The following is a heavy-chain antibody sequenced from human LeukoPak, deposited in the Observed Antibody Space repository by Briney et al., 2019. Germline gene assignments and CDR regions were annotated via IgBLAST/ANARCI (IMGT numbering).Heavy chain of an antibody. J-gene: IGHJ4*02. CDR1: GGSISSSSYY. V-gene: IGHV4-39*07. D-gene: IGHD2-8*01. Sequence: SEILSLTCTVSGGSISSSSYYWGWIRQPPGKGLEWIGSIYYSGSTYYNPSLKSRVTISVDTSKNQFSLKLSSVTAADTAVYYCARGYCTNAVCSLGPTQAWGQGTLVTVSS. CDR2: IYYSGST. CDR3: ARGYCTNAVCSLGPTQA.